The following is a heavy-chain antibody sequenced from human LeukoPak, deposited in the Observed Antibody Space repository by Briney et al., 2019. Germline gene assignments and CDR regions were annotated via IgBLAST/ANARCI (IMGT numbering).Heavy chain of an antibody. D-gene: IGHD3-22*01. Sequence: GGSLRLSCAASGFTFSSYAMSWVRQAPGKGLEWVGFIRSKPYGGTTEYAASVKGRFTISRDDSKNIAYLQMNSLKTEDTAVFYCTRTGDYYDSSTYYYGLDYWGQGTLVTVSS. J-gene: IGHJ4*02. CDR3: TRTGDYYDSSTYYYGLDY. CDR1: GFTFSSYA. CDR2: IRSKPYGGTT. V-gene: IGHV3-49*04.